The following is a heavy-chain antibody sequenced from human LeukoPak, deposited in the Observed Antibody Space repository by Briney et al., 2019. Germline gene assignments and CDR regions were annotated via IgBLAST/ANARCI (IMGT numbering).Heavy chain of an antibody. CDR3: AKDRAPGGNYYDFSD. CDR2: ISFDGNNK. CDR1: GFTFSTYA. Sequence: PGTSLRLSCAASGFTFSTYAIHWVRQAPGKGLEWVTVISFDGNNKYYADSVGGRFTISRDNSKNTVYLQMNSLRTEDTAIYYCAKDRAPGGNYYDFSDWGQGTLVTVSS. D-gene: IGHD1-26*01. J-gene: IGHJ4*02. V-gene: IGHV3-30-3*01.